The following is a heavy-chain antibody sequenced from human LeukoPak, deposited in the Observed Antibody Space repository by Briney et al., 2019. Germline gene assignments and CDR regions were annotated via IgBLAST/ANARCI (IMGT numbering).Heavy chain of an antibody. D-gene: IGHD2-15*01. CDR1: GFTFSRYD. Sequence: GGSLRLSCAAPGFTFSRYDMHCGRQATGKSLEWVSAIGTAGDPYYPGSVKGRFTISRENAKNSLYLQMISLRAGDTAVYYCARGLRYCSGGSCYNSDAFDIWGQGTMVTVSS. CDR2: IGTAGDP. CDR3: ARGLRYCSGGSCYNSDAFDI. V-gene: IGHV3-13*05. J-gene: IGHJ3*02.